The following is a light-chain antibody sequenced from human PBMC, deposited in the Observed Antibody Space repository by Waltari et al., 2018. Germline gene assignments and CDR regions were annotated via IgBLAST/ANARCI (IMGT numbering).Light chain of an antibody. V-gene: IGLV1-44*01. CDR2: SNK. J-gene: IGLJ3*02. Sequence: QSVLTQPSSASGTPGQRVNISCSGSSSNIGSNTVNWYQQLPGTAPKLLIYSNKPRPAGVPDRFSGSKSGTSASLAISGLQSEDEADYYCVAWDDSLNGWVFGGGTKLTVL. CDR1: SSNIGSNT. CDR3: VAWDDSLNGWV.